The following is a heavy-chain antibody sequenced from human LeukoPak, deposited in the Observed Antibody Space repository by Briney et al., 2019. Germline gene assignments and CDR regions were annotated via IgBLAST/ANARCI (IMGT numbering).Heavy chain of an antibody. V-gene: IGHV3-23*01. Sequence: QPGGSLRLSCAASGFTFNTYAMTWVRQAPGKGLEWVSAIIASGGSTYYADSVKSRFTISRDNSKNTLYLQMNRLRADDTAIYYCAKDRAAYGDNPLFDYWGQGTLVTVSS. CDR3: AKDRAAYGDNPLFDY. D-gene: IGHD4-17*01. CDR1: GFTFNTYA. CDR2: IIASGGST. J-gene: IGHJ4*02.